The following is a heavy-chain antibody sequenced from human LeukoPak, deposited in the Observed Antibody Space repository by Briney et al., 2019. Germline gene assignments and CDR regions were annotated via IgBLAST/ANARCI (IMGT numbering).Heavy chain of an antibody. V-gene: IGHV3-74*01. CDR3: VRDHGDYYFDY. Sequence: GGSLRLSCAASRFTFSSYWMHWVRQGPGKGLVWVSRIKSDGTSTNYADSVKGRFTISRDNAKNTLYLQMNSLGVEDTAVYYCVRDHGDYYFDYWGQGTLVTVSS. CDR1: RFTFSSYW. J-gene: IGHJ4*02. CDR2: IKSDGTST. D-gene: IGHD4-17*01.